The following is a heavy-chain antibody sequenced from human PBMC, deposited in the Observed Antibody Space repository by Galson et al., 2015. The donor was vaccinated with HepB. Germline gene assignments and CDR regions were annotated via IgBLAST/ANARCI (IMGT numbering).Heavy chain of an antibody. Sequence: ETLSLTCTVSGGSISSYYWSWIRQPPGKGLEWIGYIYYSGSTNYNPSLKSRVTISVDTSKNQFSLKLSSVTAADTAVYYCASFSLGMDVWGQGTTVTVSS. CDR3: ASFSLGMDV. J-gene: IGHJ6*02. D-gene: IGHD2/OR15-2a*01. CDR2: IYYSGST. V-gene: IGHV4-59*01. CDR1: GGSISSYY.